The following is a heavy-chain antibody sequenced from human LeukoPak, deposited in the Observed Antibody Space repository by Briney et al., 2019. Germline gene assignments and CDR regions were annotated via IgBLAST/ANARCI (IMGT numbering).Heavy chain of an antibody. D-gene: IGHD3-10*01. CDR1: GFTFSNAW. CDR3: TTGLVGELPFDY. Sequence: GGSLRLSCAASGFTFSNAWMSWVRQAPGKGLEWVGRIKSKTDGGTTDYAAPVKGRFTISRDDSKNTLYLQMNSLKTEDTAVYYCTTGLVGELPFDYWGQGTLVTVSS. J-gene: IGHJ4*02. CDR2: IKSKTDGGTT. V-gene: IGHV3-15*01.